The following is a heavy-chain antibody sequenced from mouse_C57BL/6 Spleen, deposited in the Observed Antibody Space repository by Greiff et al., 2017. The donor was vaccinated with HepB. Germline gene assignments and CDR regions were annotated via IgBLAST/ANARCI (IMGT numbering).Heavy chain of an antibody. CDR2: ISSGSSTI. V-gene: IGHV5-17*01. CDR3: ARGVLYYFDY. CDR1: GFTFSDYG. J-gene: IGHJ2*01. Sequence: EVKLMESGGGLVRPGGSLKLSCAASGFTFSDYGMHWVRQAPEKGLEWVAYISSGSSTIYYADTVKGRFTISRDNAKNTLFLQMTSLRSEDTAMYYCARGVLYYFDYWGQGTTLTVSS.